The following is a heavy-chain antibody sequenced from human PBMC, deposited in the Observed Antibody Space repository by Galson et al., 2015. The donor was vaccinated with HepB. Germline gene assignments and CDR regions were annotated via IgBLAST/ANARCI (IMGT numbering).Heavy chain of an antibody. V-gene: IGHV3-21*01. Sequence: LRLSCAASGFTFSSYTMNWVRQAPGKGLEWVSSISSSSSYIYYADSVKGRFTISRDNAKNSLYLRMNSLRAEDTALYYCSSGRGLYWGQGTLVTVSS. CDR1: GFTFSSYT. D-gene: IGHD5-12*01. CDR2: ISSSSSYI. CDR3: SSGRGLY. J-gene: IGHJ1*01.